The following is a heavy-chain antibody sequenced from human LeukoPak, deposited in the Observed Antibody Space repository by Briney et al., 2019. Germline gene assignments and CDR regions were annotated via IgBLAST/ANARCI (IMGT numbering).Heavy chain of an antibody. CDR3: ARGTRLMVRGVIINGGFDY. CDR1: GGSISSSSYY. V-gene: IGHV4-39*07. CDR2: IYYSGST. D-gene: IGHD3-10*01. Sequence: SETLSLTCTVSGGSISSSSYYWGWIRQPPGKGLEWIGSIYYSGSTYYNPSLKSRVTISVDKSKNQFSLKLSSVTAADTAVYYCARGTRLMVRGVIINGGFDYWGQGTLVTVSS. J-gene: IGHJ4*02.